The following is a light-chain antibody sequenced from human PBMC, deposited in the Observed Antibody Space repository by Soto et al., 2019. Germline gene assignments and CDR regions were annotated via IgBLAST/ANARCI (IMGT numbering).Light chain of an antibody. CDR2: NTS. J-gene: IGKJ5*01. Sequence: EVVLTQSPATLSLSPGDRATLSCRASQSVGYLLSWYQQKPGQSPRLLIFNTSNRASGIPARFSGSGSGTEFSLTISSLEPEDFAIYYCQQCSDWPPLTFGQGTRLEIK. CDR1: QSVGYL. V-gene: IGKV3-11*01. CDR3: QQCSDWPPLT.